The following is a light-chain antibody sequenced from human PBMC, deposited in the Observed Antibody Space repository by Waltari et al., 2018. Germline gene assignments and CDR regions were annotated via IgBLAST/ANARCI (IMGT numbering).Light chain of an antibody. CDR1: QTISRF. V-gene: IGKV1-39*01. CDR3: PQTYNAPLT. J-gene: IGKJ4*01. CDR2: AAS. Sequence: DIQMTQSPSSLSASVGDRVTITCRASQTISRFLNWYQQKPGKAPNLLIYAASTLQSGVPSRFSGSCSGTDFTLTISSLHPEDFATYYCPQTYNAPLTFGGGTEVEIK.